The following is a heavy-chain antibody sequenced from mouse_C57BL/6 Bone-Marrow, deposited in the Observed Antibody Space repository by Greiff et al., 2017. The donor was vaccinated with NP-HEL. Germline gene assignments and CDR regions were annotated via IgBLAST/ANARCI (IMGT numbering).Heavy chain of an antibody. V-gene: IGHV14-3*01. Sequence: EVQLQQSVAELVRPGASVTLSCTASGFNIKNTYMHWVKQRPEQGLEWIGRLDPANGNTKYAPKFQGKATITADTSSNTAYLQLSSLTSEDTAIYYCARSGVTTVVAYWYFDVWGTGTTVTVSS. CDR2: LDPANGNT. J-gene: IGHJ1*03. CDR3: ARSGVTTVVAYWYFDV. D-gene: IGHD1-1*01. CDR1: GFNIKNTY.